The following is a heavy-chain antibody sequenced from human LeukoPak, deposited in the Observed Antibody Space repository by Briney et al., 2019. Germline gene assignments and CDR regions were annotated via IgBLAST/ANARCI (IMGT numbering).Heavy chain of an antibody. V-gene: IGHV3-15*01. CDR1: GFTFSNAW. D-gene: IGHD3-22*01. CDR2: IKSKTDGGTT. J-gene: IGHJ4*02. CDR3: TTDAYYYDSSGYSLFPFDY. Sequence: PGGSLRLSCAASGFTFSNAWRSWVRQAPGKGLDLVCRIKSKTDGGTTDYAAPVKGRFTISRDDSKNTLYLQMNSLKTEDTAVYYCTTDAYYYDSSGYSLFPFDYWGQGTLVTVSS.